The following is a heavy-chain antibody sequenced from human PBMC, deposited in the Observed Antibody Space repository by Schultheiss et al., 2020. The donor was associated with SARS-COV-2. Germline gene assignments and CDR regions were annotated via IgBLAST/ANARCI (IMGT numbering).Heavy chain of an antibody. J-gene: IGHJ4*02. CDR3: ARVSSTSNFDY. CDR2: INAGNGNT. CDR1: GYTFTSYA. V-gene: IGHV1-3*01. Sequence: ASVKVSCKASGYTFTSYAMHWVRQAPGQRLEWMGWINAGNGNTKYSQKFQGRVTITRDTSASTAYMELSSLRSEDTSVYYCARVSSTSNFDYWGQGTLVTVSS. D-gene: IGHD2-2*01.